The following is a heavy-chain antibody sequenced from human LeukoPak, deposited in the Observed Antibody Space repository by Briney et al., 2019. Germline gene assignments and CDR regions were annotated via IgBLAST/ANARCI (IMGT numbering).Heavy chain of an antibody. Sequence: PGGSLRLSCAASGFTFSSYEMNWVRQAPGKGLEWVSYISSSGSTIYYADSVKGRFTISRDNAKNSLYLQMNSLRAEDTAVYYCARAMFYYGSGSTPFDYWGQGTLVTVSS. CDR1: GFTFSSYE. CDR2: ISSSGSTI. V-gene: IGHV3-48*03. J-gene: IGHJ4*02. D-gene: IGHD3-10*01. CDR3: ARAMFYYGSGSTPFDY.